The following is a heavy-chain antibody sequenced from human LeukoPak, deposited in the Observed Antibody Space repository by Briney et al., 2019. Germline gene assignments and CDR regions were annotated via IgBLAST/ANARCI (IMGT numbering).Heavy chain of an antibody. CDR1: GYTFYSYG. V-gene: IGHV1-18*01. D-gene: IGHD5-12*01. Sequence: ASVTVSCTASGYTFYSYGISWVRQAPGQGLEWMAWISVYNDNRRYAQNFQGRVTLTTDKSTSTAYMELRSLKSDDTATYYCVRDGRFEYSHFYYFDYWGQGTQVTVSS. J-gene: IGHJ4*02. CDR2: ISVYNDNR. CDR3: VRDGRFEYSHFYYFDY.